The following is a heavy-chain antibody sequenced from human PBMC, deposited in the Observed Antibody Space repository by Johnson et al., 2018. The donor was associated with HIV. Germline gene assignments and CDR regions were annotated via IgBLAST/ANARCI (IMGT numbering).Heavy chain of an antibody. D-gene: IGHD3-10*01. CDR1: GFSFSSHG. CDR2: IWNDGSNR. V-gene: IGHV3-33*01. Sequence: QVQLVESGGGVVQPGRSLRLSCAASGFSFSSHGLHWVRQAPGKGLEWVATIWNDGSNRYYADSVKGRFTISRDNPKNTLYLQMNSLRVEDTAVYYCARAELSAFDIWGQGTMVTVSS. J-gene: IGHJ3*02. CDR3: ARAELSAFDI.